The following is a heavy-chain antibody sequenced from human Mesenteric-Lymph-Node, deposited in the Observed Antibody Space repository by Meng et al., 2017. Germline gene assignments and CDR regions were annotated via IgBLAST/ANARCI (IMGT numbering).Heavy chain of an antibody. J-gene: IGHJ4*02. Sequence: GGPLRLSCAASGFTFTFYSMSWVRHAPAQGLEWVSSNNSGGDDKYYADSVRGRSTTSRDNAKNSESLKMKNLEAEDTAVYLCVRLLRAAGHRSSYPEYWGQGVLVTVSS. D-gene: IGHD3-16*02. CDR3: VRLLRAAGHRSSYPEY. V-gene: IGHV3-21*01. CDR2: NNSGGDDK. CDR1: GFTFTFYS.